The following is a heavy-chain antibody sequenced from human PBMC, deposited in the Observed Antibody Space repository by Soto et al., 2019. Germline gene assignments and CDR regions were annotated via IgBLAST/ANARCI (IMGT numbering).Heavy chain of an antibody. CDR2: IYYSGST. Sequence: SETLSLTCTVSGDSISSSSFHWGWIRQPPGKGLEWIGSIYYSGSTNYNPSLKSRVTISVDKSKNQFSLNLSSVTAADTAVYYCARDQNGSGNYYTRYFDYWGQGTLVTVSS. D-gene: IGHD3-10*01. CDR3: ARDQNGSGNYYTRYFDY. CDR1: GDSISSSSFH. V-gene: IGHV4-39*07. J-gene: IGHJ4*02.